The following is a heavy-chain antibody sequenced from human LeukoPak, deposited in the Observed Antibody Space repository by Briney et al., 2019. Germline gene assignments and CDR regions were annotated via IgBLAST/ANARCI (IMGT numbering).Heavy chain of an antibody. V-gene: IGHV1-69*06. Sequence: GASVKVSCKASGGTFSSYAISWVRQAPGQGLEWMGGIIPIFGTANYAQKFQGRVTITADKSTSTAYMELSSLRSEDTAVYYCARDVAVAGTGYFDYWGQGTLVTVSS. CDR1: GGTFSSYA. J-gene: IGHJ4*02. CDR2: IIPIFGTA. D-gene: IGHD6-19*01. CDR3: ARDVAVAGTGYFDY.